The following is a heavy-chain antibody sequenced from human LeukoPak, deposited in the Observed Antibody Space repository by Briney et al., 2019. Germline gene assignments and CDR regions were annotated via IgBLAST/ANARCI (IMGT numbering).Heavy chain of an antibody. D-gene: IGHD6-25*01. V-gene: IGHV3-66*02. CDR1: GFTVSSNY. Sequence: GGSLRLSCAASGFTVSSNYMSWVRQAPGKGLGWVSNIYSGGRTHYADSVRGRFTVSRDNSKNTLYLQMNSLRTEDTAVYYCARERHGRLVHWGQGTLVTVSS. J-gene: IGHJ4*02. CDR3: ARERHGRLVH. CDR2: IYSGGRT.